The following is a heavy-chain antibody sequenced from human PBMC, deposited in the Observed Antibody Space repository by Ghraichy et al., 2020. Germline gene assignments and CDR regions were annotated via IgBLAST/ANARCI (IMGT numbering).Heavy chain of an antibody. J-gene: IGHJ6*02. CDR2: ISSSSTTI. V-gene: IGHV3-48*02. CDR1: GFTFNRHD. Sequence: GGYLRLSCAVSGFTFNRHDMTWVRQAPGKGLEWVSYISSSSTTIYYTDSVKGRFTISRDNAKNSLYLQMNSLRDEDTAVYYCARDLASPYYGMDVWGQGTTVTVSS. CDR3: ARDLASPYYGMDV.